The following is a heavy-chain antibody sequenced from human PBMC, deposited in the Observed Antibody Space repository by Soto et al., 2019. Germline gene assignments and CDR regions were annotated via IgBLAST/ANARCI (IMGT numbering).Heavy chain of an antibody. Sequence: GESLKISCRTSGYKFTSSWIAWVRQKPGKGLEWMGIIFPSDSDTRYSPSFQGQVTISADRSTSTVLLQWASLKASDTAVYFCARKDKSGYFNRFDPWGQGTLVTVSS. CDR2: IFPSDSDT. CDR3: ARKDKSGYFNRFDP. CDR1: GYKFTSSW. J-gene: IGHJ5*02. V-gene: IGHV5-51*01. D-gene: IGHD3-22*01.